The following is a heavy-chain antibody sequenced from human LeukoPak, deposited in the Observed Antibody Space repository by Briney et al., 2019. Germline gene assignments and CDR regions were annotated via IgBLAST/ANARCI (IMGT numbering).Heavy chain of an antibody. J-gene: IGHJ4*02. CDR1: GFSFSTSG. V-gene: IGHV3-30*02. Sequence: GGSLRLSCAASGFSFSTSGMHWVRQAPGKGLEWLTFTGYDGSIQYYADSVKGRFTISRDSSKNTLFLQMNSLRTEDTAVYYCAKDPLSKMQTHCSGGGCYFEYWGQGTLVTVSS. CDR2: TGYDGSIQ. CDR3: AKDPLSKMQTHCSGGGCYFEY. D-gene: IGHD2-15*01.